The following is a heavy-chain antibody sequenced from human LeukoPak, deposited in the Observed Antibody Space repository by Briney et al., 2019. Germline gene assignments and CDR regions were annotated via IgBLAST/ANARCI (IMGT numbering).Heavy chain of an antibody. CDR3: AKDCGDYRSIDY. D-gene: IGHD4-17*01. CDR2: ISYDGSNK. Sequence: PGRSLRLSCAASGFTFSSYGMHWVRQAPGKGLEWVAVISYDGSNKYYAGSVKGRFTISRDNSKNTLYLQMNSLRAEDTAVYYCAKDCGDYRSIDYWGQGTLVTVSS. V-gene: IGHV3-30*18. J-gene: IGHJ4*02. CDR1: GFTFSSYG.